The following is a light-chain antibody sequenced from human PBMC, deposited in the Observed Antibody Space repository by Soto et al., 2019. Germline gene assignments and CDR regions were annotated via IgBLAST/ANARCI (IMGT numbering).Light chain of an antibody. J-gene: IGKJ4*01. CDR1: QSVLYSTNNKNY. Sequence: DIVMTQSPDSLAVSLGERATINCKSSQSVLYSTNNKNYLAWYQQKPGQPPKLLIYWAATRESGVPDRFSGSGYGTDFTLTISSLHTEDVAVYYCQQYYIPPLTFGGGTKVEIK. V-gene: IGKV4-1*01. CDR2: WAA. CDR3: QQYYIPPLT.